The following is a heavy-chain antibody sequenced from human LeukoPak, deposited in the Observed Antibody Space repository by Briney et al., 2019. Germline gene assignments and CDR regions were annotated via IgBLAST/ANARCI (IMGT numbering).Heavy chain of an antibody. J-gene: IGHJ5*02. D-gene: IGHD4-23*01. Sequence: ASVKVSCKASGYTFTTYDINWVRQATGQGLEWMGWMNPNSGNTGYAQKFQGRVTMTWNTSISTAYMELRSLRSEDTAVYYCARGPNKSDGGNSGSAWFDPWGQGTLVTVSS. CDR1: GYTFTTYD. V-gene: IGHV1-8*01. CDR3: ARGPNKSDGGNSGSAWFDP. CDR2: MNPNSGNT.